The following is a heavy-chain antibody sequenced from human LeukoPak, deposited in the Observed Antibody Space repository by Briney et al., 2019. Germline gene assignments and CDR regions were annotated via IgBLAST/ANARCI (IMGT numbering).Heavy chain of an antibody. CDR3: ARGVAEIVVAPAAIQYYYYYYMDV. CDR2: IYYSGST. V-gene: IGHV4-39*07. J-gene: IGHJ6*03. D-gene: IGHD2-2*02. Sequence: SETLSLTCTVSGGSISSSSYCWGWIRQPPGKGLEWIGSIYYSGSTHYNPSLKSRVTISADTSKNQFSLKLSSVTAADTAVYYCARGVAEIVVAPAAIQYYYYYYMDVWGKGTTVPVSS. CDR1: GGSISSSSYC.